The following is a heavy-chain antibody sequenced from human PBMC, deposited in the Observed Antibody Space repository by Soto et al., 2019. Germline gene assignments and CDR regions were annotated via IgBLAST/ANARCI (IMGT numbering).Heavy chain of an antibody. CDR1: GFTFPVYA. V-gene: IGHV3-23*01. J-gene: IGHJ6*02. CDR2: IRGSGGNT. D-gene: IGHD2-15*01. CDR3: GKEGSYQYSHGMDV. Sequence: EVQVLESGGGLVQPGGSLRLSCAASGFTFPVYAMSWVRQAPGKGLEWVSTIRGSGGNTYYADSVKGRFTISRDNSRNTLYLQMNSLRAEDTAVYYCGKEGSYQYSHGMDVWGQGTTVTVSS.